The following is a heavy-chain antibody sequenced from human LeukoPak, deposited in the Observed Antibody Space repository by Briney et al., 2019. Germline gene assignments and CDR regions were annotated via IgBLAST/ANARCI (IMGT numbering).Heavy chain of an antibody. V-gene: IGHV3-21*01. J-gene: IGHJ6*02. CDR2: ISSSSSYI. Sequence: GGSLRLSCAASGFTFSSYSMNWVRQAPGKGLEWVSFISSSSSYIYYAKSVKGRFTTSRDNAKNSLFLQMNSLRAEDTAVYYCARDAGAGTYYYGMDVWGQGTTVTVSS. CDR3: ARDAGAGTYYYGMDV. CDR1: GFTFSSYS. D-gene: IGHD6-13*01.